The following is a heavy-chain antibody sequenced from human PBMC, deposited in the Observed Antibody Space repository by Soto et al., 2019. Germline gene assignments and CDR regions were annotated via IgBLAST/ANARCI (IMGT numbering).Heavy chain of an antibody. CDR1: GFTFSSYA. J-gene: IGHJ6*02. D-gene: IGHD6-6*01. V-gene: IGHV3-49*04. CDR3: TSHSEYSSSFWSYYYYYGMDV. Sequence: GGSLRLSCAASGFTFSSYAMSWVRQAPGKGLEWVGFIRSKAYGGTTEYAASVKGRFTISRDDSKSIAYLQMNSLKTEDTAVYYCTSHSEYSSSFWSYYYYYGMDVWGQGTTVTVSS. CDR2: IRSKAYGGTT.